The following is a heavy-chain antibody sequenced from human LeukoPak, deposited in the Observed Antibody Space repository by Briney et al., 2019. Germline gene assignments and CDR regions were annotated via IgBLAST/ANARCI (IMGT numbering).Heavy chain of an antibody. D-gene: IGHD3-22*01. V-gene: IGHV3-23*01. CDR3: AKGSYYDSSGSFYFDY. Sequence: GGSLRLSCAASGFTFSSYAVSWVRQAPGKGLEWVSGISGSGDNTYYADSVKGRFTISRDSSKNTLYVQVNSLGTEDTAAYYCAKGSYYDSSGSFYFDYWGQGTLVTVSS. CDR1: GFTFSSYA. J-gene: IGHJ4*02. CDR2: ISGSGDNT.